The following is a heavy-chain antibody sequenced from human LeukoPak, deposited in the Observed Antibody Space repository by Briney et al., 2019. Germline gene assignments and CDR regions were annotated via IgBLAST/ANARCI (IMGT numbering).Heavy chain of an antibody. D-gene: IGHD6-13*01. J-gene: IGHJ4*02. Sequence: PGGSLRLSCAASGFTFISYSMNWVRQAPGKGLEWVSSISSSSSYIYYADSVTARFTISRDNAKNSLYLQMNSLRAEDTAVYYCARDDVAAAGTDYWGQGTLVTVSS. V-gene: IGHV3-21*01. CDR1: GFTFISYS. CDR2: ISSSSSYI. CDR3: ARDDVAAAGTDY.